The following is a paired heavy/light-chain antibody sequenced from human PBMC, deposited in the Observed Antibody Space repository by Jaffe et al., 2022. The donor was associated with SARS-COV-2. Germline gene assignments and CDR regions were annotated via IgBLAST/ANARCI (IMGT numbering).Light chain of an antibody. J-gene: IGKJ1*01. CDR2: DAS. CDR1: QDISNY. V-gene: IGKV1-33*01. CDR3: QQYDNLLGWT. Sequence: DIQMTQSPSSLSASVGDRVTITCQASQDISNYLNWYQQKPGKAPKLLIYDASNLETGVPSRFSGSGSGTDFTFTISSLQPEDIATYYCQQYDNLLGWTFGQGTKVEIK.
Heavy chain of an antibody. D-gene: IGHD3-10*01. V-gene: IGHV4-39*01. CDR3: ARYRPYFFLDDGRGWFDP. Sequence: QLQLQESGPGLVKPSETLSLTCTVSGGSISSSSYYWGWIRQPPGKGLEWIGSIYYSGSTYYNPSLKSRVTISVDTSKNQFSLKLSSVTAADTAVYYCARYRPYFFLDDGRGWFDPWGQGTLVTVSS. CDR1: GGSISSSSYY. J-gene: IGHJ5*02. CDR2: IYYSGST.